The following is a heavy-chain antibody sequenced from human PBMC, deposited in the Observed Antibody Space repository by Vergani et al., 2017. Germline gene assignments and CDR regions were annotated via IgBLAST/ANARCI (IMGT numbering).Heavy chain of an antibody. J-gene: IGHJ3*01. V-gene: IGHV1-18*01. CDR2: ISAYNGNT. Sequence: QVHLVQSGAEVKKPGASVKVSCKASGYTFTSYGISWVRQAPGQGLEWMGWISAYNGNTNYAQKVQGRVTVTTDTSTSTAYMELRSLRSDDPAVYYCAGVRDFWSDPDAFDFWGQGTMVTVSS. D-gene: IGHD3-3*01. CDR3: AGVRDFWSDPDAFDF. CDR1: GYTFTSYG.